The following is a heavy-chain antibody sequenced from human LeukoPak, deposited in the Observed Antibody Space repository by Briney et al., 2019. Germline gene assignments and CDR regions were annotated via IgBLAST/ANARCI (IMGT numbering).Heavy chain of an antibody. J-gene: IGHJ4*02. CDR3: AREGDYGELRG. V-gene: IGHV3-74*01. D-gene: IGHD4-17*01. Sequence: GGSLRLSCAASGFTFSSYWMHWVRQAPGKGLVWVSRINSDGSSASYADSVKGRFTISRDNAKNTLYLQMNSLRAEDTAVYYCAREGDYGELRGWGQGTLVTVSS. CDR1: GFTFSSYW. CDR2: INSDGSSA.